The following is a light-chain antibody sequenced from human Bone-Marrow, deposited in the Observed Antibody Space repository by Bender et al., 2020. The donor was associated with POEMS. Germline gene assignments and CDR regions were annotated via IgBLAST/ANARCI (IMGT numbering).Light chain of an antibody. CDR2: EVS. Sequence: QSALTQPASVSGSPGQSITISCTGTSNDVGGYDYVSWYQQHPGKAPKLMIYEVSKRPSGVSDRFSGSKSGNTASLTISGLQAEDEADYYCSSYTTSSTWVFGGGTKLTVL. V-gene: IGLV2-14*01. J-gene: IGLJ3*02. CDR3: SSYTTSSTWV. CDR1: SNDVGGYDY.